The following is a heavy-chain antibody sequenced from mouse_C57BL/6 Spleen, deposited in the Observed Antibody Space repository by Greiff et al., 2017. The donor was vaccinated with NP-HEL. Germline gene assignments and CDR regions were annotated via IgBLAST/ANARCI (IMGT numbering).Heavy chain of an antibody. CDR3: ARRGGSSYWYFDV. D-gene: IGHD1-1*01. CDR1: GYTFTSYW. J-gene: IGHJ1*03. V-gene: IGHV1-69*01. CDR2: IDPSDSYT. Sequence: QVQLQQPGAELVMPGASVKLSCKASGYTFTSYWMHWVKQRPGQGLEWIGEIDPSDSYTNYNQKFKGKSTLTVDKSSSTADMQLSSLTSEDSAVYYCARRGGSSYWYFDVWGTGTTVTVSS.